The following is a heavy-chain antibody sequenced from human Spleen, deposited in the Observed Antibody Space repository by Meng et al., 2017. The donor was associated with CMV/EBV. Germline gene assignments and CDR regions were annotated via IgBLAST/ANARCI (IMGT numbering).Heavy chain of an antibody. V-gene: IGHV4-31*02. CDR3: ASSIVVVPAAMGIAAAPFDY. J-gene: IGHJ4*02. Sequence: GGYYWSCIRQHPGKGLEWIGYIYYSGSTYYNPSLKSRVTISVDTSKNQFSLKLSSVTAADTAVYYCASSIVVVPAAMGIAAAPFDYWGQGTLVTVSS. D-gene: IGHD2-2*01. CDR1: GGYY. CDR2: IYYSGST.